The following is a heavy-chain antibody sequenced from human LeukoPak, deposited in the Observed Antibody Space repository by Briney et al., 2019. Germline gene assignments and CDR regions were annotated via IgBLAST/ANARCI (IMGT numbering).Heavy chain of an antibody. CDR2: ISGSGGST. V-gene: IGHV3-23*01. CDR1: GFTFSSYA. CDR3: AKSLWGCSSTSCLEDSSFDY. Sequence: GGSLRLSCAASGFTFSSYAMSWVRQAPGKGLEWVSAISGSGGSTYYADSVKGRFTISRDNSKNTLYLQMNSLRAEDTAVYYCAKSLWGCSSTSCLEDSSFDYWGQGTLVTVSS. J-gene: IGHJ4*02. D-gene: IGHD2-2*01.